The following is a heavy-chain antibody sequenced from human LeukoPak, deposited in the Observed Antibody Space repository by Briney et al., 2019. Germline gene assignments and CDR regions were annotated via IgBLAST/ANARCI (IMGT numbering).Heavy chain of an antibody. D-gene: IGHD3-16*01. V-gene: IGHV4-59*01. Sequence: SETLSLTCTVSGDSISNYYWSWIRQPPGKGLEWIGNINYSGSTNSNPSLKSRVTISVDTSENQFSLTLTSVTAADTAVYYCAREGRYDYVWGTYDYWGQGTLVTVSS. CDR3: AREGRYDYVWGTYDY. CDR1: GDSISNYY. CDR2: INYSGST. J-gene: IGHJ4*02.